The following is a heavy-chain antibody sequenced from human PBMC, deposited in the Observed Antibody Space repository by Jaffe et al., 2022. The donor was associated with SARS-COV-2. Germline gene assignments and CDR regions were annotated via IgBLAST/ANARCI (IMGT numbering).Heavy chain of an antibody. CDR2: IYYSGST. CDR1: GGSISSSSYY. V-gene: IGHV4-39*01. Sequence: QLQLQESGPGLVKPSETLSLTCTVSGGSISSSSYYWGWIRQPPGKGLEWIGSIYYSGSTYYNPSLKSRVTISVDTSKNQFSLKLSSVTAADTAVYYCARTLTHIDAFDIWGQGTMVTVSS. CDR3: ARTLTHIDAFDI. J-gene: IGHJ3*02.